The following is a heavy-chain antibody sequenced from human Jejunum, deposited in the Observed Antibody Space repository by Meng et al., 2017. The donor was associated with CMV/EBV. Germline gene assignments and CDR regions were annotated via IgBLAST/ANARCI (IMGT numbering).Heavy chain of an antibody. CDR3: ARGYWSRHNSGSFDN. V-gene: IGHV1-8*01. Sequence: SGYTFTSYDINWVRQATEQGLEWMGWMNPYSGNTGSAQSFQGRVTLTSNTSIGTAYMELNSLRSEDTAVYYCARGYWSRHNSGSFDNWGQGTLVTVSS. D-gene: IGHD3-10*01. CDR1: GYTFTSYD. J-gene: IGHJ4*02. CDR2: MNPYSGNT.